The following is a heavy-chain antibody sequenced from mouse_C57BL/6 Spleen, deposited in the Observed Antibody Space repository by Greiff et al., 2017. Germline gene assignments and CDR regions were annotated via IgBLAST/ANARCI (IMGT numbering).Heavy chain of an antibody. CDR1: GYAFSSSW. CDR3: AQSRGDYYGSMDY. D-gene: IGHD1-1*01. Sequence: QVQLQQSGPELVKPGASVKISCKASGYAFSSSWMNWVKQRPGKGLEWIGRIYPGDGDTNYNGKFKGKATLTADKSSSTAYMQLSSLTSEDSAVYFCAQSRGDYYGSMDYWGQGTTLTVSS. CDR2: IYPGDGDT. J-gene: IGHJ2*01. V-gene: IGHV1-82*01.